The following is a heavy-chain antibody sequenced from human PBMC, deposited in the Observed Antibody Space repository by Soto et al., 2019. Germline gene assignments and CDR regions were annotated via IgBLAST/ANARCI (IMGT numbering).Heavy chain of an antibody. CDR3: AGGDYGDSIDF. CDR2: ISYDDSCR. CDR1: GFTFDNYG. J-gene: IGHJ4*02. D-gene: IGHD4-17*01. Sequence: QVHLVESGGGVVQPGKSLRLSCAASGFTFDNYGMLWVRQAPGKGLEWVALISYDDSCRYYTNSVRGRFTISRDNSKNMVFLHMNSLQGDDTAVYYCAGGDYGDSIDFWGQGTLVTVSS. V-gene: IGHV3-33*01.